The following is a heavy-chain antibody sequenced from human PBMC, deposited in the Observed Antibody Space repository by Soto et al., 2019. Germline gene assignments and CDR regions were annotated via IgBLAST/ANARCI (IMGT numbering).Heavy chain of an antibody. J-gene: IGHJ6*02. Sequence: GASVKVSCQASGYSFTSYDINWVRQATGQGLEWMGWMNPNSGNTGYAQQFQGRVTMTRNTSISTAYMERSSLRSEDTAVYYCARGHSSSSWFRVYYYYGMDVWGQGTTATVSS. CDR1: GYSFTSYD. CDR3: ARGHSSSSWFRVYYYYGMDV. V-gene: IGHV1-8*01. CDR2: MNPNSGNT. D-gene: IGHD6-6*01.